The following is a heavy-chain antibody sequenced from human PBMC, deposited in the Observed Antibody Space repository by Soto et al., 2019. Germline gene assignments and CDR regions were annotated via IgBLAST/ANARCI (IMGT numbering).Heavy chain of an antibody. V-gene: IGHV3-33*01. J-gene: IGHJ6*02. CDR1: GFTFSSYG. CDR2: IWYDGSNK. CDR3: ARDPKPPNYGMEV. Sequence: GGSLRLSCAASGFTFSSYGMHWVRQAPGKGLEWVAVIWYDGSNKYYADSVKGRFTISRDNSKNTLYLQMNRLRAEDTAVYYCARDPKPPNYGMEVWGQGTTVTVS.